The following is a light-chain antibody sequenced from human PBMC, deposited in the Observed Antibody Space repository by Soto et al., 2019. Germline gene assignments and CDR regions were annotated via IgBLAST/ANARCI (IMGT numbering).Light chain of an antibody. J-gene: IGLJ3*02. V-gene: IGLV1-36*01. CDR1: TSNIGNNA. Sequence: SVLTQPPSVSGAPGQRVTISCSGSTSNIGNNAVNWYQQLPGKAPRALIYYDDLLPTGVSKRFSGSKSGTSVSLAISGLQSDDEADYYCASWDDTLSGVVFGGGTKVTVL. CDR3: ASWDDTLSGVV. CDR2: YDD.